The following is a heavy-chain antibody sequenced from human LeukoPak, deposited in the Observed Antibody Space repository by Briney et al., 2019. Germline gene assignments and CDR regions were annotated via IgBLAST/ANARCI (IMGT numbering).Heavy chain of an antibody. D-gene: IGHD5-24*01. CDR2: ISWNSGDI. Sequence: PGGSLRLSCAASGFSFGGYALHWVRQAPGKGLEWVASISWNSGDIVHADSVKGRFTISRDNAKNSLYLQMNSLRAEDTAIYYCTRVGYIDEGIDYWGQGTLVTVSS. CDR3: TRVGYIDEGIDY. CDR1: GFSFGGYA. J-gene: IGHJ4*02. V-gene: IGHV3-9*01.